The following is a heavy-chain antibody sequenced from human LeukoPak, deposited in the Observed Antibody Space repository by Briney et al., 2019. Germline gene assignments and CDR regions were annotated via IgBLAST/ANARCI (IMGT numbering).Heavy chain of an antibody. Sequence: PGRSLRLSCAASGFTFDDYAMHWVRQAPGKGLEWVSGISWNSGSIGYADSVKGRLTISRDNSKNTLYPQMNSLRAEDTAVYYCAKDSVQLGAFDIWGQGTMVTVSS. CDR3: AKDSVQLGAFDI. D-gene: IGHD1-1*01. V-gene: IGHV3-9*01. CDR1: GFTFDDYA. J-gene: IGHJ3*02. CDR2: ISWNSGSI.